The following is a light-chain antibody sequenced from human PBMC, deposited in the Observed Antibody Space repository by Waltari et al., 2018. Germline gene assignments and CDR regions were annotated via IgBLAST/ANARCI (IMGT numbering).Light chain of an antibody. V-gene: IGLV1-47*01. CDR1: RSNIGNHH. J-gene: IGLJ3*02. CDR3: AVWDDSLSGRV. Sequence: QSVLTQPPSASGTPGPRVTIPCSGSRSNIGNHHVNWYKQLPGTAPKLLIYRNNQRPSGVPDRFSGSKSGTSASLAISGLRSEDEADYYCAVWDDSLSGRVFGGGTKVTVL. CDR2: RNN.